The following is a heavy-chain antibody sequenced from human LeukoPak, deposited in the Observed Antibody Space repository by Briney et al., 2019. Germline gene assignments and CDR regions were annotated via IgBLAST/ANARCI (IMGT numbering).Heavy chain of an antibody. Sequence: GGSLRLSCAASGFSFRSHWMNWVRQSPGKGLEWVANIKPDGSDKYYVDSARGRFTVSRDNAKNSAFLQMNSLRAEDTGMYSCVTISAQTFDIWGQGTLVSVSS. V-gene: IGHV3-7*01. D-gene: IGHD5-24*01. CDR1: GFSFRSHW. J-gene: IGHJ3*02. CDR2: IKPDGSDK. CDR3: VTISAQTFDI.